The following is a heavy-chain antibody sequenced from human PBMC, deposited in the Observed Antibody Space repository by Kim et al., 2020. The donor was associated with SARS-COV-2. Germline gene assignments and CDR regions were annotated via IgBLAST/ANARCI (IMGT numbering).Heavy chain of an antibody. J-gene: IGHJ6*02. CDR1: GYSFTSYW. D-gene: IGHD3-3*01. CDR2: IYPGDSDT. CDR3: ARHGARFLEWLLPKNYYYYGMDV. V-gene: IGHV5-51*01. Sequence: GESLKMSCKGSGYSFTSYWIGWVRQMPGKGLEWMGIIYPGDSDTRYSPSFQGQVTISADKSISTAYLQWSSLKASDTAMYYCARHGARFLEWLLPKNYYYYGMDVWGQGTTVTVSS.